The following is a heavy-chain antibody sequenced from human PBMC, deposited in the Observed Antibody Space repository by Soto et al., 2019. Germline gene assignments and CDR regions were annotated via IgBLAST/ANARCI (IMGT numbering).Heavy chain of an antibody. Sequence: GGSLRLSCAASGFTFSSYAMHWVRQAPGKGLEWVAVISYDGSNKYYADSVKGRFTISRDNSKNTLYLQMNSLRAEDTAVYYCARDRRRGYYYYYGMDVWGQGTTVTVSS. V-gene: IGHV3-30-3*01. CDR3: ARDRRRGYYYYYGMDV. CDR1: GFTFSSYA. CDR2: ISYDGSNK. J-gene: IGHJ6*02. D-gene: IGHD5-12*01.